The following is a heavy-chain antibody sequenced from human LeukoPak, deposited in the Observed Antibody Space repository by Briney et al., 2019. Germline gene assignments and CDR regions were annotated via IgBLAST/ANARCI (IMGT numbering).Heavy chain of an antibody. Sequence: APVKVSCKASGYTFTSYYMHWVRQAPGQGLEWMGIINPSGGSTSYAQKFQRRVTMTRDTYTSTVYMELSSLRSEDTAVYYCARGQSPLLEWSYNWFDPWGQETLVTVSS. CDR2: INPSGGST. CDR3: ARGQSPLLEWSYNWFDP. CDR1: GYTFTSYY. J-gene: IGHJ5*02. D-gene: IGHD3-3*01. V-gene: IGHV1-46*01.